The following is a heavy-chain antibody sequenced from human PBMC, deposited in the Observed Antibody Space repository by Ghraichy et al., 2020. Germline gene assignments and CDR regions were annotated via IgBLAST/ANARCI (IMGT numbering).Heavy chain of an antibody. D-gene: IGHD6-19*01. CDR1: GGSISSSSYY. CDR2: IYYSGST. CDR3: ATTSPLTSGWEEPDAFDI. Sequence: GSLRLSCTVSGGSISSSSYYWGWIRQPPGKGLEWIGSIYYSGSTYYNPSLKSRVTISVDTSKNQFSLKLSSVTAADTALYYCATTSPLTSGWEEPDAFDIWGQGTMVTVSS. V-gene: IGHV4-39*01. J-gene: IGHJ3*02.